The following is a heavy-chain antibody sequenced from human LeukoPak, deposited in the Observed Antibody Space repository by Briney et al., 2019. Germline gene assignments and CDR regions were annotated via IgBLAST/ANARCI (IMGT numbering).Heavy chain of an antibody. D-gene: IGHD3-22*01. V-gene: IGHV1-46*01. CDR2: INPSGGST. J-gene: IGHJ5*02. CDR3: ARLTADYYDSSGYSSNWFDP. CDR1: GYTFASYY. Sequence: GASVKVSCKASGYTFASYYMHWVRQAPGQGLEWMGIINPSGGSTSYAQKFQGRVTMTRDTSTSTVYMELSSLRSEDTAVYYCARLTADYYDSSGYSSNWFDPWGQGTLVTVSS.